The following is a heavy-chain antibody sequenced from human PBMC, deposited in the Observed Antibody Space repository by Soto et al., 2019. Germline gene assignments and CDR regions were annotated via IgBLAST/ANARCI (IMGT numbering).Heavy chain of an antibody. CDR1: GGTFSSYA. V-gene: IGHV1-69*01. D-gene: IGHD2-2*02. J-gene: IGHJ4*02. CDR2: IIPMYGMP. CDR3: ARVKENCTTTSCYKFFDF. Sequence: QVQLVQSGAEVKKPGSSVKVSCKASGGTFSSYAASWVRQAPGQGLEWVGEIIPMYGMPNLAHRFQGRVTVTADESTSTVYMEVSSLRSEDTAIYYCARVKENCTTTSCYKFFDFWGQGTLVTVSS.